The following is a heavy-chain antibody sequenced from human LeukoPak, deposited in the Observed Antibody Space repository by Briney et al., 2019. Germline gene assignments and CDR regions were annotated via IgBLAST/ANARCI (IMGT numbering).Heavy chain of an antibody. D-gene: IGHD3-22*01. CDR3: ARMGTMIDL. Sequence: SETLSLTCAVYGGSFSGYYWSWIRQPPGKGLEWIGEINHSGSTNYNPSLKSRATISVDTSKNQFSLKLSSVTAADTAVYYCARMGTMIDLWGQGTLVTVSS. CDR2: INHSGST. V-gene: IGHV4-34*01. J-gene: IGHJ4*02. CDR1: GGSFSGYY.